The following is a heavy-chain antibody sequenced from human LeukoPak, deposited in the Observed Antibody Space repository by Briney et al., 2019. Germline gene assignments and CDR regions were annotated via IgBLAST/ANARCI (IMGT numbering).Heavy chain of an antibody. Sequence: GGSLRLSCAASGFTVSSNYMSWVRQAPGKGLEWVSVIYSGGSTYYADSVKGRFTISRDNSKNTLYLQMNSLRAEDTAVYYCARESRYPGDYYYYYMDVWGKGTTVTVSS. J-gene: IGHJ6*03. D-gene: IGHD2-2*02. CDR2: IYSGGST. V-gene: IGHV3-53*01. CDR1: GFTVSSNY. CDR3: ARESRYPGDYYYYYMDV.